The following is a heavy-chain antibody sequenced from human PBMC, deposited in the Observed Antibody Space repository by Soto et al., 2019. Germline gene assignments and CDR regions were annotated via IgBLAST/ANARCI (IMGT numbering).Heavy chain of an antibody. CDR1: GGSISSGGYS. CDR3: ARGGQRATVTRFDY. CDR2: IYHSGST. J-gene: IGHJ4*02. D-gene: IGHD4-17*01. Sequence: QLQLQESGSGLVKPSQTLSLTCAVSGGSISSGGYSWSWIRQPPGKGLEWIGYIYHSGSTYYNPSVKSRVTIAVDRSKNQFSLKLSSVTAADTAVYYWARGGQRATVTRFDYWGQGTLVTVSS. V-gene: IGHV4-30-2*01.